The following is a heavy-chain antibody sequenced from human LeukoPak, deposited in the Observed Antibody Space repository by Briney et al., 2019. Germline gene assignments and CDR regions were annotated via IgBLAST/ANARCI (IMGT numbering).Heavy chain of an antibody. CDR3: AKGGYSSGWAGWFDP. CDR1: GFTFSSYA. V-gene: IGHV3-23*01. CDR2: ISGSGGST. D-gene: IGHD6-19*01. Sequence: PGGSLRLSCAASGFTFSSYAMSWVRQAPGKGLEWVSAISGSGGSTYYADSVKGRFTISRDNSKNTLYLQMNSLRAEDTALYYCAKGGYSSGWAGWFDPWGQGTLVAVSS. J-gene: IGHJ5*02.